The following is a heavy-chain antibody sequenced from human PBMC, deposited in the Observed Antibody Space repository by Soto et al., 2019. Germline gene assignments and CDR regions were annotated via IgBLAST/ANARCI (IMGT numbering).Heavy chain of an antibody. D-gene: IGHD3-3*01. Sequence: LETLSLTCTVSGGSLSSYYWSWIRQPPGKGLEWIGYIFYSNSANYNPSLRSRVTISVDTSKNQFSLKLSSVTAADTAVYYCARGLGAGIAIFRHVEPYYYYMDVWGKGTTVTVSS. J-gene: IGHJ6*03. V-gene: IGHV4-59*01. CDR2: IFYSNSA. CDR1: GGSLSSYY. CDR3: ARGLGAGIAIFRHVEPYYYYMDV.